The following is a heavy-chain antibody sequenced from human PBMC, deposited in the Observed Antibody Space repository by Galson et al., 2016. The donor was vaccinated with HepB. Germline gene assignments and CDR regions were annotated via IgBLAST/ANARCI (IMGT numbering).Heavy chain of an antibody. J-gene: IGHJ5*02. CDR3: ALISPNSSGPPES. CDR1: GLSLSTRGVG. CDR2: IYWDDDK. D-gene: IGHD5-18*01. Sequence: PALVKPTQTLTLTCTFSGLSLSTRGVGVGWIRQPPGKALEWLALIYWDDDKSYSPSLKSRVTITKDTSKNQVVLTMTNMDPVDTAIYYCALISPNSSGPPESWGQGTLATVSS. V-gene: IGHV2-5*02.